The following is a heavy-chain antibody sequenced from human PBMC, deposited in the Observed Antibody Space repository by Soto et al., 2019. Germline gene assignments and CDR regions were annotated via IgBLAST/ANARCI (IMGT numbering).Heavy chain of an antibody. CDR1: GFTFSSYS. J-gene: IGHJ5*02. D-gene: IGHD5-12*01. CDR2: ISSSSSYI. V-gene: IGHV3-21*01. Sequence: EVQLVESGGGLVKPGGSLRLSCAASGFTFSSYSMNWVRQAPGKGLEWVSSISSSSSYIYYADSVKGRFTISRDNAKNSLYLQMNSLRAEDTAVYYCARTQSGPQGWFDPWGQGTLVTVSS. CDR3: ARTQSGPQGWFDP.